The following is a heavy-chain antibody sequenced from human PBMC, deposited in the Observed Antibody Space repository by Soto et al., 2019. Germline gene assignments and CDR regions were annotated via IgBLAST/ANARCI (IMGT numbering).Heavy chain of an antibody. D-gene: IGHD4-17*01. J-gene: IGHJ5*02. CDR1: GFTFTSHP. Sequence: GGSLRLSYAASGFTFTSHPMYLVRQAPGRGLEWVSKMSLSGASADYVDSVKGRFSISRDTSKNILYLQMNSLRVEDTAIYYCAKGHGDESRFDPWGQGTLVTVSS. V-gene: IGHV3-23*01. CDR3: AKGHGDESRFDP. CDR2: MSLSGASA.